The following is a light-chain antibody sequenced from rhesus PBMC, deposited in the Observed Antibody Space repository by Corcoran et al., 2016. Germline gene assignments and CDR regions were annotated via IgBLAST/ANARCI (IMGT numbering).Light chain of an antibody. J-gene: IGKJ2*01. V-gene: IGKV1-22*01. CDR3: QQYSSSAYS. CDR2: KAS. Sequence: DIQMTQSPSSLSASVGDTVTITCRASQSISSWLAWYQQKTGKAPKLLIYKASSLQSGVPSRFSGSGSGTDFTLTISSLQSEDFATYYCQQYSSSAYSFGQGTKVEIK. CDR1: QSISSW.